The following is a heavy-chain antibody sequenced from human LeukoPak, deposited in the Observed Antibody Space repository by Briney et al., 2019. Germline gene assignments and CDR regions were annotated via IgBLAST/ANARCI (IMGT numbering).Heavy chain of an antibody. CDR1: GGSFSGFY. J-gene: IGHJ5*02. CDR2: INYTGST. D-gene: IGHD6-25*01. Sequence: SDTLSLTCAVYGGSFSGFYWSWIRHVLGKGLEWIGEINYTGSTSYNPSLKSRVTISVDTSQNQFFLLLTSVTAADTAVYYCARVAGYLPTRWFDPWGQGTHVTVSS. CDR3: ARVAGYLPTRWFDP. V-gene: IGHV4-34*01.